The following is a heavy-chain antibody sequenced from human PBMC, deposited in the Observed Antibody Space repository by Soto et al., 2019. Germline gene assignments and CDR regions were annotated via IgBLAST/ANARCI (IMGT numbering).Heavy chain of an antibody. CDR2: IYWDDDK. CDR1: GFSLPTSGVG. CDR3: VYGYCSGDTCPRRIKFDY. Sequence: SGPTLVNPTQTLPVACTFPGFSLPTSGVGVGWVRQPPGKALEWLTVIYWDDDKRYSPALKTRLTITKDTSKNQVVLTMTNLDPVDTATYYCVYGYCSGDTCPRRIKFDYWCQGALVTVSS. J-gene: IGHJ4*02. V-gene: IGHV2-5*02. D-gene: IGHD2-15*01.